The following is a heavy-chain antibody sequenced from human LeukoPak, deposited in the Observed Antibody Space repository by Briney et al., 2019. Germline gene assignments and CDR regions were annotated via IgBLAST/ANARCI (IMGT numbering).Heavy chain of an antibody. J-gene: IGHJ4*02. CDR1: GGSFSGYY. V-gene: IGHV4-34*01. Sequence: KSSETLSLTCAVYGGSFSGYYWSWIRQPPGKGLEWIGEINHSGSTNYNPSLKSRVTISVDTSKNQFSLKLSSVTAADTAVYYCARAIGLYYHDSSGYSGYFDYWGQGTLVTVSS. CDR2: INHSGST. D-gene: IGHD3-22*01. CDR3: ARAIGLYYHDSSGYSGYFDY.